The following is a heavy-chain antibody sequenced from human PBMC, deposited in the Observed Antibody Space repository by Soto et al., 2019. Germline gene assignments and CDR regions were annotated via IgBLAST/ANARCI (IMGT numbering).Heavy chain of an antibody. V-gene: IGHV1-46*01. Sequence: QVQLVQSGAEVRKPGASVKVSCRTSGYTFTHYYVHWVRQAPGQGLEWLGTINNDSGRTNYAHEFKGRVTLTMDTSTTTVYMELSGLRAEDTAIFYCARDLAAGDHWGQGTLVTVSS. CDR3: ARDLAAGDH. CDR1: GYTFTHYY. J-gene: IGHJ4*02. D-gene: IGHD6-13*01. CDR2: INNDSGRT.